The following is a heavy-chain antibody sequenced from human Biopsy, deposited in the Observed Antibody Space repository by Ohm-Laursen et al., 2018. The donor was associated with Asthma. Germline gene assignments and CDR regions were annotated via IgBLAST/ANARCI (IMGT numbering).Heavy chain of an antibody. J-gene: IGHJ3*02. Sequence: SLRLSCAASGFTFDDYAMNWVRQAPGKGLEWVSGISWNSGSLEYADSVKGRFTVSRDNAMRTLYLQMNSLRAEDTALYYCVRVWGGSAFDIWGQGTMVTVSS. CDR2: ISWNSGSL. V-gene: IGHV3-9*01. CDR1: GFTFDDYA. CDR3: VRVWGGSAFDI. D-gene: IGHD3-16*01.